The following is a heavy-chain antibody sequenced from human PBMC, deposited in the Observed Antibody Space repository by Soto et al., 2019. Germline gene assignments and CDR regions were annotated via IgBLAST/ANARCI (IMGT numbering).Heavy chain of an antibody. CDR3: ARRGSGGYYDY. CDR2: ISGSGGST. D-gene: IGHD6-19*01. J-gene: IGHJ4*02. CDR1: GFTFSSYA. Sequence: EVQLLESGGGLVQPGGSLRLSCAASGFTFSSYAMSWVRQAPGKGLERVSVISGSGGSTYYADSVKGRFTISRDNSKNPLNLQMNSLRAEDTAVYYCARRGSGGYYDYWGQGTRVTVSS. V-gene: IGHV3-23*01.